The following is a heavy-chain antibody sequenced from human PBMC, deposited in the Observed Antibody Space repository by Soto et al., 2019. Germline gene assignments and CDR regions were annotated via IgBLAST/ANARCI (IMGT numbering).Heavy chain of an antibody. CDR1: GGSFSGYY. CDR2: INHSGST. V-gene: IGHV4-34*01. J-gene: IGHJ5*02. D-gene: IGHD2-2*01. CDR3: ASCIVVVPAAMGWFDP. Sequence: PSETLSLTCAVYGGSFSGYYWSWIRQPPGKGLEWIGEINHSGSTNYNPSLKSRVTISVDTSKNQFSLKLSSVTAADTAVYYCASCIVVVPAAMGWFDPWGQGTLVTVSS.